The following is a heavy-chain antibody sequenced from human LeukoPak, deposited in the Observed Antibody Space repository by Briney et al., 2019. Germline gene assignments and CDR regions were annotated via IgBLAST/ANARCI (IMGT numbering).Heavy chain of an antibody. D-gene: IGHD3-3*01. J-gene: IGHJ2*01. V-gene: IGHV4-34*01. Sequence: SETLSLTCVVYGGSFSGYYWSWIRQPPGKGLEWIGEINHSGSTNYNPSLKSRVTISVDTSKNQFSLKLSSVTAADTAVYYCARGYDFWSGYYRYRYFDLWGRGTLVTVSS. CDR2: INHSGST. CDR3: ARGYDFWSGYYRYRYFDL. CDR1: GGSFSGYY.